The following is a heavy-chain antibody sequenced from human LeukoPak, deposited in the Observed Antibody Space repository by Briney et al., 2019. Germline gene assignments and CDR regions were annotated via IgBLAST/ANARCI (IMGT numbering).Heavy chain of an antibody. V-gene: IGHV3-33*01. CDR2: IWYDGSNK. CDR1: GFSFSTYG. J-gene: IGHJ1*01. D-gene: IGHD6-13*01. Sequence: GGSLRLSCAAPGFSFSTYGMHWVRQAPGKGLQWVAVIWYDGSNKHHADSVKGRFTISRDNSKNTLYLQMNSLRAEDTAVYYCARDAVAAPGSAEYFQHWGQGTLVTVSS. CDR3: ARDAVAAPGSAEYFQH.